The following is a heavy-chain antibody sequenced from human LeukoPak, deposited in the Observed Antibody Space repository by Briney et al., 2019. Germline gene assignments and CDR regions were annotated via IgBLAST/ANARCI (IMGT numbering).Heavy chain of an antibody. CDR1: GYSISSGYY. J-gene: IGHJ4*02. CDR3: ARVRGYCSSTICYRYYFDY. CDR2: IYHSGST. V-gene: IGHV4-38-2*02. Sequence: PSETLSLTCTVSGYSISSGYYWGWIRQPPGKGLEWIGTIYHSGSTYYNPSPKSRVTISVDTSKNQFSLKLTSVTAADTAVYYYARVRGYCSSTICYRYYFDYWGQGTLVTVSS. D-gene: IGHD2-2*01.